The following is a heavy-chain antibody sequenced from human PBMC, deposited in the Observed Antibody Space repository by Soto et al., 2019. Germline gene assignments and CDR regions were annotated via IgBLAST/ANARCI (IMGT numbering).Heavy chain of an antibody. Sequence: SETLSLTCTASGDSISYDTYYWGWIRQPPGKGLEWIGSIYYSGSTYYNPSLKSRVTMSVDTSKNQLSLKLSSVTAADTAVYYCARLHCDSPNCVPLDPWGQGTLVTVSS. CDR3: ARLHCDSPNCVPLDP. CDR2: IYYSGST. D-gene: IGHD2-2*01. CDR1: GDSISYDTYY. V-gene: IGHV4-39*01. J-gene: IGHJ5*02.